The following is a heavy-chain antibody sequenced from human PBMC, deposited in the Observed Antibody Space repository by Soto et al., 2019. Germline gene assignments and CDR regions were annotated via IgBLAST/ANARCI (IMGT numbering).Heavy chain of an antibody. CDR1: GGSISSGAYY. J-gene: IGHJ4*02. CDR2: ISYSGKS. CDR3: AASPNADFFDY. V-gene: IGHV4-31*03. Sequence: QVQLQESGPGLVTPSQSLSLTCTVSGGSISSGAYYWRWIRQHPGRGLEWIGHISYSGKSDYNPSLEIRVAISLDTPRNQFSLKLSSVTAADTAVYYCAASPNADFFDYWGPGALVTVSA.